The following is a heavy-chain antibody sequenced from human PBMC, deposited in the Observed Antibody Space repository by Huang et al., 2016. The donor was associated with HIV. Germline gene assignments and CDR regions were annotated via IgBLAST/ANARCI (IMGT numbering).Heavy chain of an antibody. V-gene: IGHV3-21*01. Sequence: VQLVESGGGVVKPGGSLRLSCGASGFSFSSSGMNWVRQGPGKGMEGVSTMTSSSTYKYDADSVKGRFTISRDNAKNSLYLQMNSLRAEDTAVYYCARGSPPPFSTDWGQGTLVTVSS. CDR1: GFSFSSSG. J-gene: IGHJ4*02. CDR3: ARGSPPPFSTD. CDR2: MTSSSTYK. D-gene: IGHD3-3*01.